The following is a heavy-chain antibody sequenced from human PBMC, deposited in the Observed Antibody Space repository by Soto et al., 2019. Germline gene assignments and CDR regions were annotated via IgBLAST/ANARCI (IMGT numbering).Heavy chain of an antibody. CDR1: AYPFTSFY. V-gene: IGHV1-46*01. J-gene: IGHJ4*02. Sequence: QVQLVQSGAEVKKPGASVKISCKASAYPFTSFYIHWVRQAPGQGLEWMGMINPSGGSTTYAQKFQGSVTLTRDTSTNTVYMELTGLKYDDTAMYFCAREGTDCGDYDYWGQGTLVTVSS. CDR2: INPSGGST. D-gene: IGHD2-21*02. CDR3: AREGTDCGDYDY.